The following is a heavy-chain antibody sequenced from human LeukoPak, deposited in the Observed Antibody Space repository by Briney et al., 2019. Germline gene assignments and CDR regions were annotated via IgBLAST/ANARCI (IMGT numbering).Heavy chain of an antibody. D-gene: IGHD3-22*01. J-gene: IGHJ5*02. CDR3: ARDLRIYYDSSGYYPYNWFDP. CDR2: IYYSGST. CDR1: GGSISSYC. V-gene: IGHV4-59*01. Sequence: SETLSLTCTVSGGSISSYCWSWIRQPPGKGLEWIGYIYYSGSTNYNPSLKRRVTISVDTSKNQFSLKLSSVTAADTAVYYCARDLRIYYDSSGYYPYNWFDPWGQGTLVTVSS.